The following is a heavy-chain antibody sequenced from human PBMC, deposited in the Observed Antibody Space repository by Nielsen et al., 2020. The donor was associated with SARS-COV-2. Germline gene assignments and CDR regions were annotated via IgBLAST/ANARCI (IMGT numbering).Heavy chain of an antibody. CDR3: ARVRSVPYYYDSSGYYL. V-gene: IGHV3-48*03. J-gene: IGHJ3*01. D-gene: IGHD3-22*01. Sequence: GESLKISCAASGFTFSSYEMNWVRQAPGKGLEWVSYISSSGSTIYYADSVKGRFTISRDNAKNTLYLQMNSLRAEDTAVYYCARVRSVPYYYDSSGYYLWGQGTMVTVSS. CDR2: ISSSGSTI. CDR1: GFTFSSYE.